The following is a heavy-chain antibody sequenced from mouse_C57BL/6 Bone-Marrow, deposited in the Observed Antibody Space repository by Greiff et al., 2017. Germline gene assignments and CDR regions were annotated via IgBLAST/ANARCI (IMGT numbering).Heavy chain of an antibody. CDR2: ISDGGSYT. CDR3: SREKYGIPFAY. V-gene: IGHV5-4*01. D-gene: IGHD2-10*02. Sequence: EVKLMESGGGLVKPGGSLKLSCAASGFTFSSYAMSWVRQTPEKRLEWVATISDGGSYTYYPDNVKGRFTISRDNAKNNLYLQMSHLKSEDTAMYYCSREKYGIPFAYWGQGTLVTVSA. J-gene: IGHJ3*01. CDR1: GFTFSSYA.